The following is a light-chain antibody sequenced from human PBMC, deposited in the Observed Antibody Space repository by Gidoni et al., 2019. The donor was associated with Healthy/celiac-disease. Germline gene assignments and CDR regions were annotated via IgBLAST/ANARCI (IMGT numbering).Light chain of an antibody. CDR3: QQYYSTHT. CDR1: QGISNS. Sequence: DIQKTQSPSSLSASVGDRVTITCRASQGISNSLAWYQQKPGKAPKLLLYAASRLESGVPSRFSGSGSGTDYTLTISSLQPEDFATDYCQQYYSTHTFGQGTKLEIK. V-gene: IGKV1-NL1*01. CDR2: AAS. J-gene: IGKJ2*01.